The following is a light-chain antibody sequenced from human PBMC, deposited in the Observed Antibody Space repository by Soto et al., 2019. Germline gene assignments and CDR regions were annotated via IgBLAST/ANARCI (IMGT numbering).Light chain of an antibody. J-gene: IGKJ3*01. CDR3: XXYGSSPRFT. CDR2: GAS. Sequence: EIVLTQSPGTLSLSPGERATLSCRASQSVSSSYLAWYQQKPGQAPRLLIYGASSRATGIPDRFSGSGSGTXXXXXXXXXXXXDFAVXXXXXYGSSPRFTFGPGTKVDIK. V-gene: IGKV3-20*01. CDR1: QSVSSSY.